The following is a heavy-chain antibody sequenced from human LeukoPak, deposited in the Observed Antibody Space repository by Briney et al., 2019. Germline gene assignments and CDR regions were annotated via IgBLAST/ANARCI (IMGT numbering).Heavy chain of an antibody. CDR3: ARARQRAFDP. Sequence: VASVKVSCKASGYTFTSYDINWVRQATGQGHEWMGWMNPNRGNTGYAQKFQGRVTMTRNTSISTAYMELSSLRSEDTAVYYCARARQRAFDPWGQGTLVTVSS. V-gene: IGHV1-8*01. CDR2: MNPNRGNT. D-gene: IGHD6-25*01. CDR1: GYTFTSYD. J-gene: IGHJ5*02.